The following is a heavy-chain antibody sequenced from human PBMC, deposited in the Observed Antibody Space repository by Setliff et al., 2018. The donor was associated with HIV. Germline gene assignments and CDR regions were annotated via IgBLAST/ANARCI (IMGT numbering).Heavy chain of an antibody. CDR2: IHPGDSDT. J-gene: IGHJ3*02. CDR3: ARRGISGWQSHGFDI. D-gene: IGHD6-19*01. V-gene: IGHV5-51*01. Sequence: PGESLKISCRGFGYSFTTYWIGWVRQVPGKGLEWMGIIHPGDSDTTYSPSFQGQVTISVDKPINTAYLQWSSLKASDTAMYYCARRGISGWQSHGFDIWGQGTMVTVSS. CDR1: GYSFTTYW.